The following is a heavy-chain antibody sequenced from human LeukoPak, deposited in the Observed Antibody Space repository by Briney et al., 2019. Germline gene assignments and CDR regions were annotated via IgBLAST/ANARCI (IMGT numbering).Heavy chain of an antibody. D-gene: IGHD2-21*02. J-gene: IGHJ4*02. CDR3: ASKWFCGGDCYYQIDF. Sequence: GGSLRLPCAASGFTFSSYVMHWVRQAPGKGLEWVALISSDENNKYHADSVRGRFSISRDNSKNTLFLQMNSLRPEDTAVYYCASKWFCGGDCYYQIDFWGQGALVTVSS. V-gene: IGHV3-30*03. CDR1: GFTFSSYV. CDR2: ISSDENNK.